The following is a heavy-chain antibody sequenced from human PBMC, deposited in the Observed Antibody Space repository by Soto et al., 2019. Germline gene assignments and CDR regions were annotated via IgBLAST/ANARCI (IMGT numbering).Heavy chain of an antibody. V-gene: IGHV4-31*03. CDR2: IYYSGST. D-gene: IGHD3-10*01. J-gene: IGHJ3*02. Sequence: QVQLQESGPGLVKPSQTLSLTCTVSGGSNSSGGYYWSWLRQHPGKGLEWIGYIYYSGSTYYNPSLKCRVTISVDTSKNQFSLKLSSVTAADTAVYYCARFYMVRGVMGAFDIWGQGTMVTVSS. CDR1: GGSNSSGGYY. CDR3: ARFYMVRGVMGAFDI.